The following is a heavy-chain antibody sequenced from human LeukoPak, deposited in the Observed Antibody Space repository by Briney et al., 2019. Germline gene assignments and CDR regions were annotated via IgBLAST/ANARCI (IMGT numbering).Heavy chain of an antibody. CDR2: ISYDGSNK. Sequence: GGSLRLSCAASGFTFSSYGMRWVRQAPGKGLEWLAVISYDGSNKYYADSVKGRFTISRDNSKNTLYLQMNSLRAEDTAVYYCAKDLEESGWSGLNFDYWGQGTLVTVSS. V-gene: IGHV3-30*18. J-gene: IGHJ4*02. CDR3: AKDLEESGWSGLNFDY. CDR1: GFTFSSYG. D-gene: IGHD6-19*01.